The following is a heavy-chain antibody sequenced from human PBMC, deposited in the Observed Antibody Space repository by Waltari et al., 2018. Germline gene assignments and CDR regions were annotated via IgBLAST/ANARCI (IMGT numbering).Heavy chain of an antibody. V-gene: IGHV4-59*08. CDR1: DDFPSDDH. D-gene: IGHD3-22*01. J-gene: IGHJ4*02. CDR2: LRNTGGT. CDR3: ARVPTRYYDSLGWGFFDQ. Sequence: HVQLQESGPGLVKHSETLSLTCTVSDDFPSDDHWTWIRQAPGKGLEWIAYLRNTGGTKCTPLIESRVTVSAVTTKKPFSLSLTSVTAADTHVYDCARVPTRYYDSLGWGFFDQWGQGILVTVSS.